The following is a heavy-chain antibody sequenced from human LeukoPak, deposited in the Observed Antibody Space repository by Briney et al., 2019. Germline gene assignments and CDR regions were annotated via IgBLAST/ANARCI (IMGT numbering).Heavy chain of an antibody. CDR1: GYTFTSYY. CDR2: INPSGGST. J-gene: IGHJ6*02. V-gene: IGHV1-46*01. D-gene: IGHD2-2*01. Sequence: ASVKVSCKTSGYTFTSYYMHWVRQAPGQGLEWMGIINPSGGSTSYAQKFQGRVTMTRDTSTSTVYMELSSLRSEDTAVYYCARDRVVPAAVYYGMDVWGQGTTVTVSS. CDR3: ARDRVVPAAVYYGMDV.